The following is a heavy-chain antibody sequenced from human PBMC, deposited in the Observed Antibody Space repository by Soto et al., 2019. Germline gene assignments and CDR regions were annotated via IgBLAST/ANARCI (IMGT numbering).Heavy chain of an antibody. CDR3: ARCITGTRGYYYYYGMDV. D-gene: IGHD1-7*01. V-gene: IGHV1-69*13. J-gene: IGHJ6*02. CDR1: GGTFSSYA. CDR2: IIPIFGTA. Sequence: ASVKVSCKASGGTFSSYAISWVRQAPGQGLEWMGGIIPIFGTANYAQKFQGRVTITADESTSTAYMELSSLRSEDTAVFYCARCITGTRGYYYYYGMDVWGQGTTVTVSS.